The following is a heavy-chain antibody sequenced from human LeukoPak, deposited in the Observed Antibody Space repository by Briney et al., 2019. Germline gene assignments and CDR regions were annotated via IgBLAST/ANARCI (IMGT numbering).Heavy chain of an antibody. D-gene: IGHD4-17*01. J-gene: IGHJ4*02. CDR3: ARGPGDYFDY. CDR1: GFTVSTNY. V-gene: IGHV3-53*01. CDR2: IYSAGST. Sequence: PGGSLRLSCAASGFTVSTNYMNWVRQAPGKGLEWVSIIYSAGSTYYADSVKGRFTISRDNSKNTLYLQMNSLRAEDAAVYYCARGPGDYFDYWGQGTLVTVSS.